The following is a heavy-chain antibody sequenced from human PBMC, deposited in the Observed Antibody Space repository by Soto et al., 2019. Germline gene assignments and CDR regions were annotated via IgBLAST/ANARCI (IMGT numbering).Heavy chain of an antibody. CDR1: GYAFTTYG. CDR2: ISAHNGNT. D-gene: IGHD1-1*01. Sequence: QVHLVQSGAEVKKPGASVKVSCKGSGYAFTTYGITWVRQAPGQGLEWRGWISAHNGNTNYAQKRQGRVTVTRDTSTSTAYMQLRSLRSVDTAVYYCARGRYGDCWGQGALVNVSS. CDR3: ARGRYGDC. J-gene: IGHJ4*02. V-gene: IGHV1-18*01.